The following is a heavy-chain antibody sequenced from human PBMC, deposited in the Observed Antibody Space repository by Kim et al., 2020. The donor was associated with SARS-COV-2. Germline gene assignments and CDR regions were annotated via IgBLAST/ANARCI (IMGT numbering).Heavy chain of an antibody. CDR1: GFTFGDFA. D-gene: IGHD6-19*01. CDR2: ITGDGSRT. V-gene: IGHV3-43*02. Sequence: GWSLRLSCGASGFTFGDFAMHWVRQAPGKGLEWVSLITGDGSRTYYADSVKGRFTISRDNIKNSLYLQMSSLITEDTALYYCVTTGYSSLGYLFDYWG. J-gene: IGHJ4*01. CDR3: VTTGYSSLGYLFDY.